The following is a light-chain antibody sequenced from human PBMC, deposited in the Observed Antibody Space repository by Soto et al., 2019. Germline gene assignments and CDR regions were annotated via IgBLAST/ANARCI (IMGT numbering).Light chain of an antibody. CDR1: QSVSSN. J-gene: IGKJ1*01. Sequence: ETVMTQSPATLSVSPGERATLSCRASQSVSSNLAWYQHKAGQAPRLLIYGASTRATGIPARFSGSGSGTEFTLTISSLQSEDFAVYYCQQYGSSPRTFGQGTKVEIK. CDR2: GAS. CDR3: QQYGSSPRT. V-gene: IGKV3-15*01.